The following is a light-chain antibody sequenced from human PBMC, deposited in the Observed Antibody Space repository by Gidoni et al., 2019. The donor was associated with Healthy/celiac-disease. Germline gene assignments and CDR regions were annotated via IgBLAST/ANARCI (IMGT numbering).Light chain of an antibody. J-gene: IGKJ1*01. CDR1: QSVSSSY. Sequence: EIVLTQSPGTLSLSPGERATLSCRASQSVSSSYLAWYQQKPGQAPRLLIYGASSRATGIPDRFRGSGSGTDFTLTISRLEPEDFAVYYCQQYGRTFGQXTKVEIK. V-gene: IGKV3-20*01. CDR3: QQYGRT. CDR2: GAS.